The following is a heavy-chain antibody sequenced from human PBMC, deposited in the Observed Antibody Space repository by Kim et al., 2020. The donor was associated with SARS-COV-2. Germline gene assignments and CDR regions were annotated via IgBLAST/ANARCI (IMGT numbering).Heavy chain of an antibody. CDR3: ARERVNLWFGQTYYYYGMDV. D-gene: IGHD3-10*01. CDR1: GYTFTSYY. V-gene: IGHV1-46*01. CDR2: INPSGGST. Sequence: ASVKVSCKASGYTFTSYYMHWVRQAPGQGLEWMGIINPSGGSTSYAQKFQGRVTMTRDTSTSTVYMELSSLRSEDTAVYYCARERVNLWFGQTYYYYGMDVWGQGTTVTVSS. J-gene: IGHJ6*02.